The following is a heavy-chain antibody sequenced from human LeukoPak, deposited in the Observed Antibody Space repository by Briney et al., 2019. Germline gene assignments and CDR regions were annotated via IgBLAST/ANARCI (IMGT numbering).Heavy chain of an antibody. Sequence: SETLSLTCTVSGGSISSGSHYYQWIRQHPGKGLEWIGYIYYTGITSYNPSLKSRVTMSVDTSMNQVSLRVTSLTAADTAVYYCAASSGVTLGRFWGQGALVTVSS. D-gene: IGHD3-16*01. CDR3: AASSGVTLGRF. J-gene: IGHJ4*02. V-gene: IGHV4-31*03. CDR2: IYYTGIT. CDR1: GGSISSGSHY.